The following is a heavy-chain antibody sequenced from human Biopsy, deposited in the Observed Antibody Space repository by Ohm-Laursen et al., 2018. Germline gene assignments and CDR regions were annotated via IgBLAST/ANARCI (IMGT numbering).Heavy chain of an antibody. D-gene: IGHD3-16*01. CDR2: INHRGSD. J-gene: IGHJ6*02. Sequence: SETLSLTCAVYGGSYSGYYWTWIRQPPGQGLEWNGEINHRGSDSYNPSLKIRITVLVDTSKNQFSLKLRSVSAADTAVYFCARALDYYDPYYYYAMDVWGQGTSVTVSS. CDR1: GGSYSGYY. CDR3: ARALDYYDPYYYYAMDV. V-gene: IGHV4-34*01.